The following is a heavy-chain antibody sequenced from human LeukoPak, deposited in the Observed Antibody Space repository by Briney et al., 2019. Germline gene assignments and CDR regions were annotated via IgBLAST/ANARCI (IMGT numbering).Heavy chain of an antibody. CDR2: INDNGDGT. CDR1: GFTFSSYA. D-gene: IGHD3-22*01. CDR3: ARALQVTMIVVVITTSEVGGMDV. J-gene: IGHJ6*02. Sequence: GGSLRLSCAASGFTFSSYAMSWVRQAPGKGLKWVSTINDNGDGTYYADSVKGRFTISRDNSYNTVSLQMNSLRDEDTGVYYCARALQVTMIVVVITTSEVGGMDVWGQGTTVTVSS. V-gene: IGHV3-23*01.